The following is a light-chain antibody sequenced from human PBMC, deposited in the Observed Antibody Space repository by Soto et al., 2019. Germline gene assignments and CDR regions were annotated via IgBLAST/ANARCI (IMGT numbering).Light chain of an antibody. CDR3: GTWDSSLCAGV. V-gene: IGLV1-51*01. CDR1: SSNIGNNY. CDR2: ENN. J-gene: IGLJ3*02. Sequence: QSVLTQPASVSAAPGQKVTISCSGSSSNIGNNYVSWYQQLPGTAPKLLIYENNKRPSGIRDRFSGSKSATSATLGITGLQTGDEADYYCGTWDSSLCAGVFGGGTKLTVL.